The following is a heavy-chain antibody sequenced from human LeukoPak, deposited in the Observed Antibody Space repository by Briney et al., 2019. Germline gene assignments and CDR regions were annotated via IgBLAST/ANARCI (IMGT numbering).Heavy chain of an antibody. CDR2: ISSSSSYT. J-gene: IGHJ4*02. Sequence: GGSLRLSCAASGFTFSDYYMSWIRQAPGKGLEWISFISSSSSYTNYADSVKGRFTISRDNAKNSLYLQMNSLRAEDTAVYYCARSIAARYFDYWGQGTLVTVSS. CDR1: GFTFSDYY. V-gene: IGHV3-11*06. D-gene: IGHD6-6*01. CDR3: ARSIAARYFDY.